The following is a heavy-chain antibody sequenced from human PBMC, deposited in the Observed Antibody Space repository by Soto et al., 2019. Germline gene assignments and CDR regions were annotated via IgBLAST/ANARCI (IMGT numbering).Heavy chain of an antibody. Sequence: GESLKISCEGSGYNFNTYWIGWVRQMPGKGLGVMALIYPGVTDTRYSPSFEGQVTLAVDRSISTAYLQWSSLKVSDTAIYYCATSTVSYVDIVSSTTRGYFDHWGQGTLVTVSS. CDR3: ATSTVSYVDIVSSTTRGYFDH. D-gene: IGHD5-12*01. CDR1: GYNFNTYW. V-gene: IGHV5-51*01. CDR2: IYPGVTDT. J-gene: IGHJ4*02.